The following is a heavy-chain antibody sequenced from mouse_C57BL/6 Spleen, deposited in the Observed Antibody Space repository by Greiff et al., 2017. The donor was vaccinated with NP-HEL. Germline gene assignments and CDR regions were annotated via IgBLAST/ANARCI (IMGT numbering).Heavy chain of an antibody. J-gene: IGHJ3*01. D-gene: IGHD1-1*01. Sequence: LVESGEGLVKPGGSLKLSCAASGFTFSSYAISWVRQTPEKRLEWFAYISSGGDYIYYADTVKGRFTISRDNARNTLYLQMSSLMSEDTAMYYCTRKNYGSSYLAWFAYWGQGTLVTVSA. CDR2: ISSGGDYI. V-gene: IGHV5-9-1*02. CDR1: GFTFSSYA. CDR3: TRKNYGSSYLAWFAY.